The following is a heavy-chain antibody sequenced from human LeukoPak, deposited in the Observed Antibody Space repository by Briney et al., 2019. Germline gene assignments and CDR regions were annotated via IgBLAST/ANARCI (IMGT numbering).Heavy chain of an antibody. D-gene: IGHD2-2*02. V-gene: IGHV3-23*01. Sequence: GGSLRLSCTASGFTFSSYSMNWVRQAPGKGLEWVSAISGSGGSTYYADSVKGRFTISRDNSKNTLYLQMNSLRSEDTAVYYCARWAGLCTTNNCYNPFDYWGQGTLVTVSS. CDR3: ARWAGLCTTNNCYNPFDY. J-gene: IGHJ4*02. CDR2: ISGSGGST. CDR1: GFTFSSYS.